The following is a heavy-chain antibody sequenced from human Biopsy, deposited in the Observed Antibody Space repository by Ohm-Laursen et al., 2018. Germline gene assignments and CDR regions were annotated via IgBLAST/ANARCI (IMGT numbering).Heavy chain of an antibody. D-gene: IGHD2-15*01. CDR1: GYSFTSYG. V-gene: IGHV1-18*03. J-gene: IGHJ4*03. CDR3: VREGLDCAGGTCYSGPLDL. CDR2: ISPYFGNT. Sequence: SVTLSCKPSGYSFTSYGMVGVRQAPGQGLEWVGWISPYFGNTNSTQKLQARVTLSTETSTDTAYMELRSLRYDDMAIYYCVREGLDCAGGTCYSGPLDLWGQGTLITVSS.